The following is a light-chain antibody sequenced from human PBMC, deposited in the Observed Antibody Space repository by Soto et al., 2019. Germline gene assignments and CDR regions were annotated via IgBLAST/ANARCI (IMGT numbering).Light chain of an antibody. CDR1: QSIITW. CDR3: QQYHIYPLT. Sequence: DIQMTQSPSTLPASVGDRVTITCRASQSIITWLAWFQQAPGKAPKILISDASSLKSGVPSRFSGSGSGTEFTLTISIMQPDDFATYYCQQYHIYPLTFGGGTKVEI. J-gene: IGKJ4*01. CDR2: DAS. V-gene: IGKV1-5*01.